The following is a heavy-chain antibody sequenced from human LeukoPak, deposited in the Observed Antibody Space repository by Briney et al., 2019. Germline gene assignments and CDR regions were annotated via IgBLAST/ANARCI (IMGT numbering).Heavy chain of an antibody. D-gene: IGHD4-17*01. CDR3: ARATVTIGRRYYFDY. CDR1: GGSISSYY. Sequence: SETLSLTCTVSGGSISSYYWSWIRQPAGKGLEWIGRIYTSGSTNYNPSLKSRVTMSVDTSKNQLSLKLSSVTAADTAVYYCARATVTIGRRYYFDYWGQGTLVTVSS. J-gene: IGHJ4*02. V-gene: IGHV4-4*07. CDR2: IYTSGST.